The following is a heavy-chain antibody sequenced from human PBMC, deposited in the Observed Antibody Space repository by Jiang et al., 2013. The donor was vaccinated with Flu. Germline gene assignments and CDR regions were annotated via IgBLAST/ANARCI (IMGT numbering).Heavy chain of an antibody. V-gene: IGHV1-69-2*01. CDR3: VRGGGDVSPPFGY. CDR2: VDPEDGET. J-gene: IGHJ4*02. CDR1: GYTFTDYN. Sequence: SGAEVKKPGATVKISCKVSGYTFTDYNMHWVQQAPGKGLEWMGLVDPEDGETKYAKKFQGRVTITADTSIDTAYMELSSLRSEDTAVYYCVRGGGDVSPPFGYWGQGTLVTVSS. D-gene: IGHD3-16*01.